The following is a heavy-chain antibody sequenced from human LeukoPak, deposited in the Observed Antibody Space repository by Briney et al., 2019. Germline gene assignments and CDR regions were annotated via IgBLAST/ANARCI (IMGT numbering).Heavy chain of an antibody. CDR2: ISGSGGST. CDR3: AKCISAYYYGSGSYTEYYGMDV. Sequence: GGSLRLSCAASGFTFSSYAMSWVRQAPGKGLEWVSAISGSGGSTYYADSVKGRFTISRDNSKNTLYLQMNSLRAEDTAVYCCAKCISAYYYGSGSYTEYYGMDVWGKGTTVTVSS. D-gene: IGHD3-10*01. J-gene: IGHJ6*04. V-gene: IGHV3-23*01. CDR1: GFTFSSYA.